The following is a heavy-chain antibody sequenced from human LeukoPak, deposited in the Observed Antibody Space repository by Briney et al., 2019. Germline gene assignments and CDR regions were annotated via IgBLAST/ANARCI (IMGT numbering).Heavy chain of an antibody. D-gene: IGHD3-3*01. CDR3: ARGNREITIFGVVIGYYYMDV. J-gene: IGHJ6*03. Sequence: SETLSLTCTVSGGSISSGSYYWSWIRQPPGKGLEWIGYIYYSGSTNYNPSLKSRVTISVDTSKNQFSLKLSSVTAADTAVYYCARGNREITIFGVVIGYYYMDVWGKGTTVTVSS. CDR2: IYYSGST. CDR1: GGSISSGSYY. V-gene: IGHV4-61*01.